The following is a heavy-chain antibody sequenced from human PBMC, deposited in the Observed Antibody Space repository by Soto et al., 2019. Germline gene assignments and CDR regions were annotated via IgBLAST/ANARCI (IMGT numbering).Heavy chain of an antibody. CDR2: ISAYNGNT. V-gene: IGHV1-18*01. J-gene: IGHJ4*02. CDR1: GYTFTSYG. Sequence: AASVKVSCKASGYTFTSYGISWVRQAPGQGLEWMGWISAYNGNTNYAQKLQGRVTMTTDTSTSTAYMELRSLRSDDTAVYYCARVWTFDSSGSYFDYWGQGTLVTVSS. CDR3: ARVWTFDSSGSYFDY. D-gene: IGHD3-22*01.